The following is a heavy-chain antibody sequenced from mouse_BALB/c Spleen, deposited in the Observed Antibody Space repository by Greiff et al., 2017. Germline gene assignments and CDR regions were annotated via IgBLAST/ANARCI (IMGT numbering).Heavy chain of an antibody. V-gene: IGHV2-2*02. CDR3: ARNYYGSSYAMDY. Sequence: VKLEESGPGLVQPSQSLSITCTVSGFSLTSSGVHWVRQSPGKGLEWLGVIWSGGSTDYNAAFISRLSISKDNSKSQVFFKMNSLQANDTAIYYCARNYYGSSYAMDYWGQGTSVTVSS. CDR1: GFSLTSSG. D-gene: IGHD1-1*01. J-gene: IGHJ4*01. CDR2: IWSGGST.